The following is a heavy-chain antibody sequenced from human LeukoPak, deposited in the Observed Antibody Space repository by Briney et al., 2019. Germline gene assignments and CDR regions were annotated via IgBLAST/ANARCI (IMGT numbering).Heavy chain of an antibody. J-gene: IGHJ6*02. CDR2: INHSGST. D-gene: IGHD6-13*01. Sequence: PSETLSLTCAVYGGSFSGYYWSWIRQPPGKGLEWIGEINHSGSTNYNPSLKSRVTISVDTSRNKFSLKLSSVTAADTAVYYCARGRIAAAGTTSYYYYGMDVWGQGTTVTVSS. CDR3: ARGRIAAAGTTSYYYYGMDV. CDR1: GGSFSGYY. V-gene: IGHV4-34*01.